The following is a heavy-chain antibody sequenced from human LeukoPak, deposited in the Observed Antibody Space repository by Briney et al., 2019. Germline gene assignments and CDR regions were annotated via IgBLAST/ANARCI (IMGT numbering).Heavy chain of an antibody. CDR2: IYSNGST. V-gene: IGHV4-59*08. J-gene: IGHJ5*02. CDR1: GGSISSDY. Sequence: SETLSLTCTVSGGSISSDYWRWIRQPPGKGLEWIGNIYSNGSTNYNPSLKSRVTISVDTSKNQFSLNLSSVTAADTAVYYCARRKSGSSWVDPWGQGTLVTVSS. D-gene: IGHD6-13*01. CDR3: ARRKSGSSWVDP.